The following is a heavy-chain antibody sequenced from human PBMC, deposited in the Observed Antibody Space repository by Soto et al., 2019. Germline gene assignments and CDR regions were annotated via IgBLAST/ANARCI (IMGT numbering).Heavy chain of an antibody. J-gene: IGHJ5*02. D-gene: IGHD6-6*01. CDR2: ITDSGGRT. Sequence: GGSLRLSCAASGFTFASHAMNWVRQAPGKGLQWVSTITDSGGRTYYADSVKGRFTISRDNSKSTLSLQMNNLRAEDTAIYYCAKDLGSSSPNWFDPWGPGTLVTVSS. CDR3: AKDLGSSSPNWFDP. CDR1: GFTFASHA. V-gene: IGHV3-23*01.